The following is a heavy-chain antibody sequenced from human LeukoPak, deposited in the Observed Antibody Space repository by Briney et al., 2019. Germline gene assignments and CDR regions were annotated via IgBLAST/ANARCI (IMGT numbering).Heavy chain of an antibody. CDR2: IYYSGST. CDR1: GGSISSGGYY. Sequence: PSETLSLTCTVSGGSISSGGYYWSWTRQHPGKGLEWIGYIYYSGSTYYNPSLKSRVTISVDTSKNQFSLKLSSVTAADTAVYYCARARLGGVTIFGVVNTFDPWGQGTLVTVSS. J-gene: IGHJ5*02. CDR3: ARARLGGVTIFGVVNTFDP. D-gene: IGHD3-3*01. V-gene: IGHV4-31*03.